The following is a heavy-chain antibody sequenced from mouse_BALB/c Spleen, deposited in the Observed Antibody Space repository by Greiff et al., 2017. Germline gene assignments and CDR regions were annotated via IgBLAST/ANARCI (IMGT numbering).Heavy chain of an antibody. CDR2: ISSGSSTI. CDR3: AGCDYDGGAMDY. J-gene: IGHJ4*01. V-gene: IGHV5-17*02. CDR1: GFTFSSFG. Sequence: EVKLVESGGGLVQPGGSRKLSCAASGFTFSSFGMHWVRQAPEKGLEWVAYISSGSSTIYYADTVKGRFTISRDNPKNTLFLQMTSLRSEDTAMYYCAGCDYDGGAMDYWGQGTSVTVSS. D-gene: IGHD2-4*01.